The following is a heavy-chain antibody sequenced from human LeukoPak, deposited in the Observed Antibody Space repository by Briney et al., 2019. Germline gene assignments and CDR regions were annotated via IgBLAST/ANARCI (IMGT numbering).Heavy chain of an antibody. CDR2: IIPIFGTA. CDR1: GGTFSSYA. V-gene: IGHV1-69*06. CDR3: ARAASNDPGPLGDY. J-gene: IGHJ4*02. Sequence: SVKVSCKASGGTFSSYAISWVRQAPGQGLEWMGGIIPIFGTANYAQKFQGRVTITADKSTSTAYMELSSLRSEDTAVYYCARAASNDPGPLGDYWGQGTLVTVSS. D-gene: IGHD1-1*01.